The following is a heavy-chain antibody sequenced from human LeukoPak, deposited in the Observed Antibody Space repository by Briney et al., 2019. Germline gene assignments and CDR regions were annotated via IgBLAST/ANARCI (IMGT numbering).Heavy chain of an antibody. V-gene: IGHV4-59*01. CDR2: IYYSGST. Sequence: NPSETLSLTCTVSGASISNYYWSWIRQPPGKGLAWIGYIYYSGSTKYNPSLKSRVTISVDTSKNQFSLRLSAVTAADTAIYYCARVKHSGITDYWGQGTLVTVSS. CDR1: GASISNYY. CDR3: ARVKHSGITDY. D-gene: IGHD3-10*01. J-gene: IGHJ4*02.